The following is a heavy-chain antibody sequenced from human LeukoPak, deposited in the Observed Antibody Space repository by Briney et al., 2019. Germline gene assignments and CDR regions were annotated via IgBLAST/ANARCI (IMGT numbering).Heavy chain of an antibody. J-gene: IGHJ6*02. D-gene: IGHD5-12*01. CDR3: ASFPSGYDFSYYGMDV. V-gene: IGHV7-4-1*02. Sequence: ASVKVSCKASGYTFTSYAMNWVRQAPGQGLEWMGWINTNTGNPTYAQGFTGRFVFSLDTSVSTAYLQISSLKAEDTAVYYCASFPSGYDFSYYGMDVWGQGTTVTVSS. CDR2: INTNTGNP. CDR1: GYTFTSYA.